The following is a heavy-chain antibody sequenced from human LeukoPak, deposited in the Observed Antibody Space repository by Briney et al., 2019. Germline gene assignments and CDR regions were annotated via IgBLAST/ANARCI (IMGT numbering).Heavy chain of an antibody. CDR1: GFKFGSFS. CDR3: ARAIASYGDSAF. Sequence: QPGGSLRLSCAASGFKFGSFSMGWVRQAPGKGLEWLLYITSSSSATYYADSLMGRFTISRDNAKNSLYLQINSLRVDDTAVYYCARAIASYGDSAFWGQGTLVTVSS. J-gene: IGHJ4*02. V-gene: IGHV3-48*04. CDR2: ITSSSSAT. D-gene: IGHD5-18*01.